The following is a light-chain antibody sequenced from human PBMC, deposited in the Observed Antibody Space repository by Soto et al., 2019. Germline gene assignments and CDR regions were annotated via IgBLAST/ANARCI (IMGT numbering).Light chain of an antibody. CDR3: QHYGSSLSIT. Sequence: ESVLTQSPGSLSLSPGERATLSCRASQSVSSNYLAWYQHKPGQAPRLLIYGASSRATGIPDRFSGSGSGTDFTLTISRLETEDFAVYYCQHYGSSLSITLGQGTRLEIK. CDR2: GAS. CDR1: QSVSSNY. V-gene: IGKV3-20*01. J-gene: IGKJ5*01.